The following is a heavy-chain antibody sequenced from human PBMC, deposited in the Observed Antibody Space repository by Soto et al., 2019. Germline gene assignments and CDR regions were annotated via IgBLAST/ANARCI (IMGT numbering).Heavy chain of an antibody. Sequence: QVQLVESGGGLVKPGGSLRLSCAASGFTFSDYYMSWIRQAPGKGLEWVSYISSSSSYTNYADSVKGRFTISRDNAKKSLYLQMNSLRAQDTAVYYCARDQIDIVVVPTARGDYYYGMDVWGQGTTVTLSS. CDR3: ARDQIDIVVVPTARGDYYYGMDV. CDR1: GFTFSDYY. J-gene: IGHJ6*02. CDR2: ISSSSSYT. D-gene: IGHD2-2*01. V-gene: IGHV3-11*06.